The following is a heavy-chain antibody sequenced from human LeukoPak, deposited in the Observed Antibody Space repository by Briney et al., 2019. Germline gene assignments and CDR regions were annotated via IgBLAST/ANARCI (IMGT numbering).Heavy chain of an antibody. CDR3: ARGRGIAVAGTYPPTNDY. CDR1: GGSISSGGYY. CDR2: IYHSGST. V-gene: IGHV4-30-2*01. J-gene: IGHJ4*02. D-gene: IGHD6-19*01. Sequence: SETLSLTCTVSGGSISSGGYYWSWIRQPPGKGLEWIGYIYHSGSTYYNPSLKSRVTISVDRSKNQFSLKLSSVTAADTAVYYCARGRGIAVAGTYPPTNDYWGQGTLVTVSS.